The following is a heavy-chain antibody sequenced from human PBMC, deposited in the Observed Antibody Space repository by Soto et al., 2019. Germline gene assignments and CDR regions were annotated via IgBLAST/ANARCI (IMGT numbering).Heavy chain of an antibody. J-gene: IGHJ6*02. CDR2: IIPIFGTA. CDR3: AREDTAMGNSCYYGMDV. Sequence: QVQLVQSGAEVKKPGSSVKVSCKASGGTFSSYAISWVRQAPGQGLEWMGGIIPIFGTANYAQKFQGRVTITADESTSTAYMELSSLRSEDTAVYYCAREDTAMGNSCYYGMDVWGQGTTVTVSS. D-gene: IGHD5-18*01. CDR1: GGTFSSYA. V-gene: IGHV1-69*12.